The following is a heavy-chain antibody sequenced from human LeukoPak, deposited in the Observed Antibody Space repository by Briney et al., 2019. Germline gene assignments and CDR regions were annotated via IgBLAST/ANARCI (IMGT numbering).Heavy chain of an antibody. CDR2: IYYSGST. V-gene: IGHV4-59*01. Sequence: SETLSLTCTVSGGSISSYYWSWIRQHPGKGLEWIGYIYYSGSTNYNPPLKSRVTISVDTSKNQFSLKLRSVTAADTAVYYCARYTAMVAFHAHGFDIWGKGTMVTVS. CDR3: ARYTAMVAFHAHGFDI. D-gene: IGHD5-18*01. CDR1: GGSISSYY. J-gene: IGHJ3*02.